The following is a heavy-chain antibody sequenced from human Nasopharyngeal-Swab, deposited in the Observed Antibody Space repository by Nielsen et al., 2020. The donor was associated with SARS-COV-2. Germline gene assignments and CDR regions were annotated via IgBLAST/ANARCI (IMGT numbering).Heavy chain of an antibody. D-gene: IGHD1/OR15-1a*01. CDR3: ARDSWVSENKYNAMDV. CDR1: GFTFGDYG. Sequence: GGSLSLSCAASGFTFGDYGMHWVRQAPGKGLEWVSAISWNSGTIGYADSVKGRFTTSRDNAKNSLYLQMNSLRPEDTALYYCARDSWVSENKYNAMDVWGQGTTVTVSS. CDR2: ISWNSGTI. V-gene: IGHV3-9*01. J-gene: IGHJ6*02.